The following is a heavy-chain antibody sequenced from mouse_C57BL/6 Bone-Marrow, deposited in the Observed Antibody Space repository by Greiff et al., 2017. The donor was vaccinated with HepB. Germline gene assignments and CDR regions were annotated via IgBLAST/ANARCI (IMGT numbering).Heavy chain of an antibody. CDR2: IDPENGDT. D-gene: IGHD1-1*01. Sequence: VQLQQSGAELVRPGASVKLSCTASGFNIKDDYMHWVKQRPEQGLEWIGWIDPENGDTEYASKFQGKATITADTSSNTAYLQLSSLTSEDTAVYDCTTGGTVVARGAYWGQGTLVTVSA. CDR3: TTGGTVVARGAY. J-gene: IGHJ3*01. V-gene: IGHV14-4*01. CDR1: GFNIKDDY.